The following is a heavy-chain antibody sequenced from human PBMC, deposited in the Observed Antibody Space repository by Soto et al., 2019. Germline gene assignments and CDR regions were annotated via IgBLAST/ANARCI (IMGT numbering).Heavy chain of an antibody. V-gene: IGHV4-34*01. Sequence: SETLSLTCAVYGGSFSGYYWSWIRQPPGKGLEWIGEINHSGSTNYNPSLKSRVTISVDTSKNQFSLKLSSVTAADTAVYYCARGKIRYGGYYRLRTERSPPSMDGWGKATMVTVSS. CDR3: ARGKIRYGGYYRLRTERSPPSMDG. CDR1: GGSFSGYY. D-gene: IGHD5-12*01. CDR2: INHSGST. J-gene: IGHJ6*03.